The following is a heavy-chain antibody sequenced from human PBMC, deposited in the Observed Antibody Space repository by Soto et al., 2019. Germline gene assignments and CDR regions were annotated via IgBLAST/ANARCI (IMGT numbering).Heavy chain of an antibody. Sequence: WASVKVSCKASEDTLSSYAISWVRQAPGQGLEWMGGIIPFSGTANYAQKFQGRVTITADKSTSTAYMELSSLRSEDTAVYYCVREGYYDSSGYYPGWFDPWGQGTLVTVSS. J-gene: IGHJ5*02. D-gene: IGHD3-22*01. CDR2: IIPFSGTA. CDR3: VREGYYDSSGYYPGWFDP. CDR1: EDTLSSYA. V-gene: IGHV1-69*06.